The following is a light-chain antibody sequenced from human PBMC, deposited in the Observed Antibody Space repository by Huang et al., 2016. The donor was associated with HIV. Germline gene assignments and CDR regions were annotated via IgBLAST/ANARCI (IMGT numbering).Light chain of an antibody. CDR3: QQRSNWPLT. Sequence: EIVLTQSPATLSLSPGERATLSCRASQSVNTHLAGYQQKPGQAPRLLIYDASDRATGIPARFSGSGSGTDFTLTISSLEPEDFAVYYCQQRSNWPLTFGGGTKVDIK. CDR2: DAS. CDR1: QSVNTH. V-gene: IGKV3-11*01. J-gene: IGKJ4*01.